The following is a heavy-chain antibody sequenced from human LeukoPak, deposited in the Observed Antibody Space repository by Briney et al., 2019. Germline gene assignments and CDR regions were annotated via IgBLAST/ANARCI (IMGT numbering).Heavy chain of an antibody. V-gene: IGHV3-7*01. CDR1: GFTLSIYW. Sequence: GGSLRLSCAASGFTLSIYWMSWVRQAPGKGLEWVANIKQDGSESHYVDSVKGRFTISRDNAKNTLYLQMNSLRAEDTAVYYCAKGAEKVWVSDFDYWGQGTLVTVSS. J-gene: IGHJ4*02. D-gene: IGHD6-13*01. CDR2: IKQDGSES. CDR3: AKGAEKVWVSDFDY.